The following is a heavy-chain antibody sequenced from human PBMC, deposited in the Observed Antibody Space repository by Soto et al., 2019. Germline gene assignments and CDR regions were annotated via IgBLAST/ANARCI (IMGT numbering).Heavy chain of an antibody. J-gene: IGHJ4*02. CDR1: GYSFTSYW. D-gene: IGHD2-2*02. CDR2: IYPGDSDT. V-gene: IGHV5-51*01. Sequence: GASLKISCKGSGYSFTSYWIGWVRQMPGKGLEWMGIIYPGDSDTRYSPSFQGQVTISADKSISTAYLQWSSLKASDTAMYYWARLEHCRSTSCYTELELPQRSGGQGTLVPV. CDR3: ARLEHCRSTSCYTELELPQRS.